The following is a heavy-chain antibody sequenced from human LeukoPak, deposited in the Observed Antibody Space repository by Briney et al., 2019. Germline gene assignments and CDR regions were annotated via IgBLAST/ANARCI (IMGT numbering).Heavy chain of an antibody. CDR2: IIPIFGTA. CDR1: GGTFSSYA. V-gene: IGHV1-69*05. Sequence: SVKVSCKASGGTFSSYAISWVRQAPGQGLEWMGRIIPIFGTANYAQKFQGRVTITTDESTSTAYMELSSLRSEDTAVYYCASVRYSSSWYDSIDYWGQGTLVTVS. CDR3: ASVRYSSSWYDSIDY. D-gene: IGHD6-13*01. J-gene: IGHJ4*02.